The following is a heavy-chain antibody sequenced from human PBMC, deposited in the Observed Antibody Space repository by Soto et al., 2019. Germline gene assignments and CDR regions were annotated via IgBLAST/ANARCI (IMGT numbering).Heavy chain of an antibody. D-gene: IGHD2-15*01. CDR1: GFSLSTRGVG. Sequence: GPTLLNPTLTLTLTCTFSGFSLSTRGVGVGWSRQPPGKALEWLALIYWDDDKRYSPSLKSRLTITKDTSKNQVVLTMTDMDPVVTATSSCAQRWGYCSGGRCYAIWFDAWCQ. J-gene: IGHJ5*02. CDR3: AQRWGYCSGGRCYAIWFDA. V-gene: IGHV2-5*02. CDR2: IYWDDDK.